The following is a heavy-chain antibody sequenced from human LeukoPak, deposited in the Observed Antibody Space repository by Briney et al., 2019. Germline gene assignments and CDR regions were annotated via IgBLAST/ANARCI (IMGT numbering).Heavy chain of an antibody. CDR2: ISSSSSFI. CDR1: GFTFSRYS. J-gene: IGHJ4*02. D-gene: IGHD2-2*01. CDR3: ARDPPLGSCSTISCPHLDY. Sequence: GXSLRLSCAASGFTFSRYSMNWVRQAPGKGVEWVSSISSSSSFIYYADCVKGRFTISRDKAKNSVYMQINSLRAEDTAVYYCARDPPLGSCSTISCPHLDYWGQGTLVTVSS. V-gene: IGHV3-21*01.